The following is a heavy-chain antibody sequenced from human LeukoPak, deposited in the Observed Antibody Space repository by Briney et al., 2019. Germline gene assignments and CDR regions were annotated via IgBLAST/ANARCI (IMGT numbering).Heavy chain of an antibody. Sequence: ASVKVSCKASGYTFTSYDINWVRQATGQRLEWMGWMNPNSGNTGYAQKFQGRVTMTRNTSISTAYMELSSLRSEDTAVYYCARGVASSGWYPNYYYYGMDVWGQGTTVTVSS. V-gene: IGHV1-8*01. CDR2: MNPNSGNT. D-gene: IGHD6-19*01. J-gene: IGHJ6*02. CDR3: ARGVASSGWYPNYYYYGMDV. CDR1: GYTFTSYD.